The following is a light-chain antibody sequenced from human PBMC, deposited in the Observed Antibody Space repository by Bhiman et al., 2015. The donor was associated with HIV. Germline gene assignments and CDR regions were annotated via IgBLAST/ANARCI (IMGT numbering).Light chain of an antibody. CDR3: QTWDNSRHPGYV. CDR1: NIEIKS. CDR2: FDS. Sequence: SYVLAQPPSVSVAPGETASITCGGDNIEIKSVHWYQQRSGQAPVLVISFDSDRPSGIPERFSGSTSGNTATLTISRVGAGDEADYYCQTWDNSRHPGYVFGTGTTLTVL. J-gene: IGLJ1*01. V-gene: IGLV3-21*04.